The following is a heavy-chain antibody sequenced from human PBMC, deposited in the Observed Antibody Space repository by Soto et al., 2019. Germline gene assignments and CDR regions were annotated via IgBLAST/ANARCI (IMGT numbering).Heavy chain of an antibody. CDR3: PKALVRGPYAHYGRDV. J-gene: IGHJ6*02. V-gene: IGHV3-23*01. D-gene: IGHD3-10*01. Sequence: PGGSLRLSCAASGFTFSKYAMIWVRQAPGKGQEWVSGIVGSGDSIYYADSVKGRFTISRDTSKNTLYLQMSRLRGEDSAVYHCPKALVRGPYAHYGRDVWGQGTTVNVSS. CDR2: IVGSGDSI. CDR1: GFTFSKYA.